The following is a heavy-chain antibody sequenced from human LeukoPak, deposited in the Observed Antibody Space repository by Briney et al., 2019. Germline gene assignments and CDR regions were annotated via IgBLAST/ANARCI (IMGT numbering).Heavy chain of an antibody. V-gene: IGHV1-18*01. CDR2: ISAYNGNT. CDR3: ARQLAVAGTTSGRFDP. CDR1: GYKFTNYG. J-gene: IGHJ5*02. Sequence: ASVKVTCKASGYKFTNYGISWVRQAPGQGLEWMGWISAYNGNTNYAQKLQGRVTMTTDTSTSTAYMELRSLRSDDTAVYYCARQLAVAGTTSGRFDPWGQGTLVTVSS. D-gene: IGHD6-19*01.